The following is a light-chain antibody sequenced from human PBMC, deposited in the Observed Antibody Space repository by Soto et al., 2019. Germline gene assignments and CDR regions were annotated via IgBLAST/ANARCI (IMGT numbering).Light chain of an antibody. J-gene: IGKJ1*01. CDR3: QQYDGYSPQT. V-gene: IGKV1-5*01. CDR2: DSS. Sequence: DIQMTQSPSTLFASVGDRVTITCRASQSVRNWLAWYQQKPGRAPQLLIYDSSTLEPGVPSRFRGSGSGTEFTLTINGLQPDDFATYYCQQYDGYSPQTFGKGTTV. CDR1: QSVRNW.